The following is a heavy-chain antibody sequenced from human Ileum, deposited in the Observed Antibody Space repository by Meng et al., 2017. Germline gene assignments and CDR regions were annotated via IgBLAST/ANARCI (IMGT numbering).Heavy chain of an antibody. V-gene: IGHV4-34*01. CDR3: ARGGGPRAYYFDY. CDR2: IDHSGST. D-gene: IGHD3-10*01. J-gene: IGHJ4*02. Sequence: GPRREAGDGRFKPPSPLVLTCSVVGWFFSGFHFGWIRQPPREGLGLVGDIDHSGSTNHHPFLKSRVTISVDTSQNQFSLNLNSVTGADTAVYYCARGGGPRAYYFDYWGQGALVTVPS. CDR1: GWFFSGFH.